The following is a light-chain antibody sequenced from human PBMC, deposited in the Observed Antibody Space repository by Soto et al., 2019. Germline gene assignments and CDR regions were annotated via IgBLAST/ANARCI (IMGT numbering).Light chain of an antibody. J-gene: IGKJ1*01. CDR2: GAS. CDR3: QQYNLYWT. CDR1: QSINNW. Sequence: DNQMTQSASTLSASVGDRVTITCRASQSINNWLAWYQQKPGKAPKLLIYGASSLESGVPSRFSGSGSGTEFTLTINSLQPDDFATYYCQQYNLYWTFGQGTKVEIK. V-gene: IGKV1-5*01.